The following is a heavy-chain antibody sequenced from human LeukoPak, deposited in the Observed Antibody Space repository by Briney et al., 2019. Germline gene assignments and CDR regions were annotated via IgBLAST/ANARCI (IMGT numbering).Heavy chain of an antibody. V-gene: IGHV1-69-2*01. J-gene: IGHJ5*02. CDR1: GHTFTDYC. D-gene: IGHD2-15*01. Sequence: ASVKVSCKVSGHTFTDYCMHWVQQAPGKGLEWMGLVDPEDGETIYAEKFQGRATITADTSTDTAYMELSSLRSEDTAVYYCATEGCSGGSCYPTGWFDPWGQGTLVTVSS. CDR2: VDPEDGET. CDR3: ATEGCSGGSCYPTGWFDP.